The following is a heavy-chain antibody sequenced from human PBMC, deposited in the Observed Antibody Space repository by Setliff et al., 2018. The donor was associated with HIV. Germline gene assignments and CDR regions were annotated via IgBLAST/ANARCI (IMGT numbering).Heavy chain of an antibody. CDR1: GGSFSGYY. D-gene: IGHD2-21*01. CDR2: INHSGST. CDR3: ARDAGYCGGDCYPMVLDV. Sequence: SETLSLTCAVYGGSFSGYYWSWIRQPPGKGLEWIGEINHSGSTNYNPSLKSRVTISVDTSKNQFSLKLSSVTAADTAVYYCARDAGYCGGDCYPMVLDVWGQGALVTVSS. J-gene: IGHJ4*02. V-gene: IGHV4-34*01.